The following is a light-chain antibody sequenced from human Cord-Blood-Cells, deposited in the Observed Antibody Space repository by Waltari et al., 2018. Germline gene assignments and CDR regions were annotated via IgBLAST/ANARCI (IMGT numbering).Light chain of an antibody. CDR1: SGSIASHY. V-gene: IGLV6-57*01. CDR3: QSYDSSNRV. J-gene: IGLJ3*02. CDR2: EDN. Sequence: NFMLTQPHSVSESPGQTVTISCTRSSGSIASHYVQWYQQRPGSSPTTVIYEDNQRPSGVPDRFSGSIDSSSNSASLTISGLKTEDEADYYCQSYDSSNRVFGGGTKLTVL.